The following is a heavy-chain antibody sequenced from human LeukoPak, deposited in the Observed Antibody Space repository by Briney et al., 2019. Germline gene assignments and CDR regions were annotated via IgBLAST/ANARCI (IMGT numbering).Heavy chain of an antibody. CDR1: GFTFNNYA. Sequence: PGGSLRLSCAAAGFTFNNYAMGWVRQAPGKGLEWVSSISDNGDSTYYADSVKGRFTISRDNSKNTLYLQMNSLRAEDTAIFYCGKENIGSHGHYFDYWGQGTLVTVSS. D-gene: IGHD1-26*01. CDR3: GKENIGSHGHYFDY. CDR2: ISDNGDST. J-gene: IGHJ4*02. V-gene: IGHV3-23*01.